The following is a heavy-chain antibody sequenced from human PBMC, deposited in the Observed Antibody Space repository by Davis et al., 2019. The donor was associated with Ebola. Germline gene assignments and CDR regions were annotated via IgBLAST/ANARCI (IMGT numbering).Heavy chain of an antibody. Sequence: SVKVSCKASGGTFSSYAISWVRQAPGQGLEWMGRIIPILGIANYAQKLQGRVTMTTDTSTSTAYMELRSLRSDDTAVYYCARDSRRYCSGGSCANNWFDPWGQGTLVIVSS. D-gene: IGHD2-15*01. V-gene: IGHV1-69*04. CDR3: ARDSRRYCSGGSCANNWFDP. CDR2: IIPILGIA. J-gene: IGHJ5*02. CDR1: GGTFSSYA.